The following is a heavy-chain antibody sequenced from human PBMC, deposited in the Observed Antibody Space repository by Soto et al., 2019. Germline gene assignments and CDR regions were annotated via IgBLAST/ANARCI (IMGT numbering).Heavy chain of an antibody. CDR1: SGSISSRSYC. V-gene: IGHV4-39*01. CDR2: MCYSGNT. Sequence: SETLSLTCSVSSGSISSRSYCWGWIRQPPGKGLEWIGNMCYSGNTYYNPSLKSRVTMSVDTSKNQFSLKLSSVTAADTAVYFCAGLNNYEINWFDPGAREPWSPSPQ. D-gene: IGHD4-4*01. J-gene: IGHJ5*02. CDR3: AGLNNYEINWFDP.